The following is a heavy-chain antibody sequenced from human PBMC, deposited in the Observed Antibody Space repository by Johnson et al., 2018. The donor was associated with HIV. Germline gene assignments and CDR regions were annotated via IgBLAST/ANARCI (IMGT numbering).Heavy chain of an antibody. J-gene: IGHJ3*02. V-gene: IGHV3-30*02. D-gene: IGHD5-24*01. CDR2: IRYDGSNK. CDR1: GFTFSSYG. CDR3: ARGSQEMVTIWNAFDI. Sequence: QVQLVESGGGVVQPGRSLRLSCAASGFTFSSYGMHWVRQAPGKGLEWVAFIRYDGSNKYYADSVKGRFTISRDNSKNTLYLQMNSLRAEDTAIYYCARGSQEMVTIWNAFDIWGQGTMVTVSS.